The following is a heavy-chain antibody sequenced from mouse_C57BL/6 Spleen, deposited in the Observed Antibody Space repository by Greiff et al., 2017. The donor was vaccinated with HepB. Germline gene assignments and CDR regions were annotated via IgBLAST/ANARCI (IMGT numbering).Heavy chain of an antibody. D-gene: IGHD2-1*01. CDR1: GYSITSGYY. CDR2: ISYDGSN. J-gene: IGHJ4*01. Sequence: EVQVVESGPGLVKPSQSLSLTCSVTGYSITSGYYWNWIRQFPGNKLEWMGYISYDGSNNYNPSLKNRISITRDTSKNQFFLKLNSVTTEDTATYYCARGGIYYGNLYYAMDYWGQGTSVTVSS. CDR3: ARGGIYYGNLYYAMDY. V-gene: IGHV3-6*01.